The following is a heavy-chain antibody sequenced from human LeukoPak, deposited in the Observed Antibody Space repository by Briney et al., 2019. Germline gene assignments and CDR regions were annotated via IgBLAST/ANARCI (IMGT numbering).Heavy chain of an antibody. V-gene: IGHV1-2*02. CDR3: ARSNNWKPDY. D-gene: IGHD1-1*01. J-gene: IGHJ4*02. CDR1: GYTFTDYY. CDR2: INLNSGGT. Sequence: ASVKVSCKASGYTFTDYYMHWVRQAPGQGLEWMGWINLNSGGTKYAQKIQGGVTMTRDTSSSTAYMELNRLTSDDTAVYYCARSNNWKPDYWGQGTLVAVSS.